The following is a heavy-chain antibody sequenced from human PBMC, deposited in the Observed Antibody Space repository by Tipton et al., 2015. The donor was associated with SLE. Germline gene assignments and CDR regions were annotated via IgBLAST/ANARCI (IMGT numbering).Heavy chain of an antibody. D-gene: IGHD3-10*01. CDR3: ARRMVQGGDALDI. CDR1: GGSLSSYY. V-gene: IGHV4-4*07. CDR2: IYASGST. Sequence: TLSLTCTVSGGSLSSYYWSWIRQPAGKGLEWIGRIYASGSTEYNPSLKSRVTISVDPSKNQFSLRLTSLTAADTAVYYCARRMVQGGDALDIWGLGTLVTVSS. J-gene: IGHJ3*02.